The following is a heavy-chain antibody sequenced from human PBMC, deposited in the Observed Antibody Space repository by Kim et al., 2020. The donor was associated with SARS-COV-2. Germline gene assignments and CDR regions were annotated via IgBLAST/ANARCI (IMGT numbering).Heavy chain of an antibody. D-gene: IGHD6-13*01. CDR1: GFTFSSYW. V-gene: IGHV3-7*01. Sequence: GGSLRLSCAASGFTFSSYWMSWVRQAPGKGLEWVANIQQDGSEKYYVDSVKGRFTISRDNAKNSLYLQMNSLRAEDTAVYYCARGGSSWLANWFDPWGQGTLVTVSS. CDR2: IQQDGSEK. J-gene: IGHJ5*02. CDR3: ARGGSSWLANWFDP.